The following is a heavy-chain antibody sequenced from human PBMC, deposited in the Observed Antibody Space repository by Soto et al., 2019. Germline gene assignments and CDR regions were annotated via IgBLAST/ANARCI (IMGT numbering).Heavy chain of an antibody. Sequence: QVQLQESGPGLVKPSQTLSLTCTVSGGSISSGGYYWSWIRQHPGKGLEWIGYIYYSGSTYYNPSLKRRVTISVDPSKNQFPLKLSSVTAADTAVYYCARGRSSTSPYPIGYWGQGTLVTVSS. CDR1: GGSISSGGYY. D-gene: IGHD2-2*01. V-gene: IGHV4-31*03. CDR2: IYYSGST. CDR3: ARGRSSTSPYPIGY. J-gene: IGHJ4*02.